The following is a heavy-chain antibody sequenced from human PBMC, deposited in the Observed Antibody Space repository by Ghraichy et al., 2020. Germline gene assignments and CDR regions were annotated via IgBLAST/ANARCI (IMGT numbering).Heavy chain of an antibody. CDR3: AKRRGVTGSTPSEKYFDY. CDR2: IVGSGGNT. V-gene: IGHV3-23*01. J-gene: IGHJ4*02. CDR1: GFTFSRYA. Sequence: GESLNISCAASGFTFSRYAMSWVRQAPGKGLEWVSSIVGSGGNTYYADSVKGRFTISRDNSKNTLYLQMNSLRAEDTAVYYCAKRRGVTGSTPSEKYFDYWGQGTLLTVSS. D-gene: IGHD4-23*01.